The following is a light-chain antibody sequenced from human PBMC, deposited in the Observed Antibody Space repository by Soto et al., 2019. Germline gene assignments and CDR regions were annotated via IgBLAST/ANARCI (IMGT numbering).Light chain of an antibody. V-gene: IGKV1-8*01. CDR3: QEYYSYPLT. CDR2: AAS. CDR1: QGIRSY. J-gene: IGKJ4*01. Sequence: AIRMTQSPSSFSASTGDGVTITCRASQGIRSYLAWYQQKPGKAPKLLIYAASTLQSGVPSRFSGSGSGTDFTLAISCLQSEDFATYYYQEYYSYPLTFGGGTKVDIK.